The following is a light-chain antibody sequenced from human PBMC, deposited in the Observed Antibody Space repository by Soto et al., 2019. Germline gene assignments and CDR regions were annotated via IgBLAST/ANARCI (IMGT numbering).Light chain of an antibody. Sequence: EIVMTQSPATLSVSPGERATLSCRASQSVSSNLAWYQQKPGQAPRLLIYGASTRATGIPARFSGSGSGTEFTLTISSMQSEDFAVYYCQQYNTWWTLGQGTKVDIK. J-gene: IGKJ1*01. V-gene: IGKV3-15*01. CDR1: QSVSSN. CDR2: GAS. CDR3: QQYNTWWT.